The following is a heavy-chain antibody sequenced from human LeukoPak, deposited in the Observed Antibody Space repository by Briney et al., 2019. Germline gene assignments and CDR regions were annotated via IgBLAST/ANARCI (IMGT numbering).Heavy chain of an antibody. CDR2: INPNSGGT. J-gene: IGHJ4*02. Sequence: GASVKVSCKASGYTFTGYYMHWVRQAPGQGLEWMGWINPNSGGTNYAQKFQGRVTMTRDTSISTAYMELSRLRSDDTAVYYCARVNYDFWSGYSALDYWGQGTLVTVSS. CDR1: GYTFTGYY. D-gene: IGHD3-3*01. V-gene: IGHV1-2*02. CDR3: ARVNYDFWSGYSALDY.